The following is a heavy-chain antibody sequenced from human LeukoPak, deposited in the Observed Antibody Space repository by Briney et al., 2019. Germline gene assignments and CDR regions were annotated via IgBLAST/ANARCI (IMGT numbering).Heavy chain of an antibody. D-gene: IGHD3-22*01. CDR1: GFTFSSYG. Sequence: PGGSLRLSCAASGFTFSSYGMHWVRQAPGKGLEWVAIISYDGTNNYYADSVKGRFTISRDNAKNSLYLQMNSLRAEDTAVYYCARDPQTYYYDSSGYSAAFDIWGQGTMVTVSS. CDR2: ISYDGTNN. V-gene: IGHV3-30*03. CDR3: ARDPQTYYYDSSGYSAAFDI. J-gene: IGHJ3*02.